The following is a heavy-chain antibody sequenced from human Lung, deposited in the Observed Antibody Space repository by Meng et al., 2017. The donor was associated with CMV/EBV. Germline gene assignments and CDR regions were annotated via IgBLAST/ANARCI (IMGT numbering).Heavy chain of an antibody. Sequence: CTLSSGPMRVGGYCWSWLRQHAAKGLEWIGYSYYDGTTHYNPSLRSRVSISVDKSKNQFSLKLNSVTAADTAVYYCARQAPDNWFDPWGQGALVTVSS. V-gene: IGHV4-31*03. CDR3: ARQAPDNWFDP. J-gene: IGHJ5*02. CDR1: SGPMRVGGYC. CDR2: SYYDGTT.